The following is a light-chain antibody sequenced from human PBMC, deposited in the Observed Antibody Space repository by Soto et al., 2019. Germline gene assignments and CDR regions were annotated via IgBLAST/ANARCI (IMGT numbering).Light chain of an antibody. CDR3: QQRSNWPPT. CDR1: QSVSRY. Sequence: EIVLTQSPATLSLSPGERATLSCRASQSVSRYLAWYQHKPGQAPRLLIYDTSNRATGIPARFSGSGSGTDFTLTISSLETEDFAVYFCQQRSNWPPTFGQGTKVEIK. V-gene: IGKV3-11*01. CDR2: DTS. J-gene: IGKJ1*01.